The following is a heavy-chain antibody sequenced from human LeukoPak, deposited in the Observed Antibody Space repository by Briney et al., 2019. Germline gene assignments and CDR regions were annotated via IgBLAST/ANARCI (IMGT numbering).Heavy chain of an antibody. CDR2: ISYDGSNK. CDR3: ARDRGIRPKDIVVVPAAIGY. D-gene: IGHD2-2*01. Sequence: PGGSLRLSCAASGFTFSGYAMHWVRQAPGKGLEWVAVISYDGSNKYYADSVKGRFTISRDNSKNTLYLQMNSLRAEDTAVYYCARDRGIRPKDIVVVPAAIGYWGQGTLVTVSS. CDR1: GFTFSGYA. V-gene: IGHV3-30-3*01. J-gene: IGHJ4*02.